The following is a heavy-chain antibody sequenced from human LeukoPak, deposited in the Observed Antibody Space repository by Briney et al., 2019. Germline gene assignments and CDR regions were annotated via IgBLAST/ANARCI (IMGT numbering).Heavy chain of an antibody. CDR1: GFTFNDYY. CDR2: INIGGANT. Sequence: GGSLRLSCAASGFTFNDYYTSWIRQAPGKGLEWLSYINIGGANTHYADSVKGRFTISRDNAKKSLYLEMNNLRAEDTAVYYCATDGAGFDTWGQGVLVTVSS. J-gene: IGHJ5*02. CDR3: ATDGAGFDT. V-gene: IGHV3-11*01.